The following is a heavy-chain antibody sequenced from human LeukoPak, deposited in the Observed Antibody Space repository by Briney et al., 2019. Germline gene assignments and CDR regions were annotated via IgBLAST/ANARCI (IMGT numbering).Heavy chain of an antibody. CDR1: GFTFSNFW. V-gene: IGHV3-74*01. CDR2: IYGDGSFT. Sequence: GGSLRLSCAASGFTFSNFWMHWVRQAPGKGLVWVALIYGDGSFTRYADSVKGRFTISRDNSKNTVYLQMNSLRAEDTAVYYCARDISGTGGFDPRGQGTLVTVSS. D-gene: IGHD1-20*01. CDR3: ARDISGTGGFDP. J-gene: IGHJ5*02.